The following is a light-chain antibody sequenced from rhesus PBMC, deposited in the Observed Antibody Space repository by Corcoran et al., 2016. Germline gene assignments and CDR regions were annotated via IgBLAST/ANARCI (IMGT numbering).Light chain of an antibody. V-gene: IGKV3-42*03. CDR2: SPS. Sequence: EIVMTQSPATLSLSQGKRVTLSCRARQSVSSNLAWYQQKPGKAPSLLIYSPSSRATGIPDRFSGSLSGTDFTLTIRSLEPEDFAVYYCHQYSNWPHSFGQGTKVEIK. CDR3: HQYSNWPHS. CDR1: QSVSSN. J-gene: IGKJ2*01.